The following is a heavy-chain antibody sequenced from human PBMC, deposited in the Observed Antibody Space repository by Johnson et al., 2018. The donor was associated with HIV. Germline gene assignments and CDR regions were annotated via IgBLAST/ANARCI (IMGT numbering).Heavy chain of an antibody. Sequence: QVQLVESGGGVVQPGRSLRLSCAASGFTFSSYAMHWVRQAPGKGLEWVAVISSDGSNEYYADSVRGRFTISRDSSKSALYLQMNSLRAEDPAVYYCARDRGTMLVVGSAFDIWGQGTRVTVSS. D-gene: IGHD3-22*01. J-gene: IGHJ3*02. V-gene: IGHV3-30*04. CDR1: GFTFSSYA. CDR2: ISSDGSNE. CDR3: ARDRGTMLVVGSAFDI.